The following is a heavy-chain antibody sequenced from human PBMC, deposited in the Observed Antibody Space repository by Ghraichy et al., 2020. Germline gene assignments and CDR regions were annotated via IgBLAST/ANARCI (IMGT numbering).Heavy chain of an antibody. CDR3: AKGSTGDDYFDY. CDR1: GFTFSNYA. Sequence: GGSLRLSCAASGFTFSNYAMHWVRQAPGKGLEWVSTISANGHNTHYADSVRGRFAISRDSSKSTLYLQMNSLRAEDTAVYYCAKGSTGDDYFDYWGQGTLVTVSS. CDR2: ISANGHNT. J-gene: IGHJ4*02. D-gene: IGHD7-27*01. V-gene: IGHV3-23*01.